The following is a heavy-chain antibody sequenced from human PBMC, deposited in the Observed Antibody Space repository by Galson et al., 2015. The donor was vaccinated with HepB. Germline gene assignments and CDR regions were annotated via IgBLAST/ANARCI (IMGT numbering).Heavy chain of an antibody. J-gene: IGHJ3*02. CDR1: GYTFTSYA. CDR2: INAGNGNT. Sequence: VKVSCKASGYTFTSYAMHWVRQAPGQRLEWMGWINAGNGNTKHSQKFQGRVTITRDTSASTAYMELSSLRSEDTAVYYCASPNDYDAFDIWGQGTMVTVSS. V-gene: IGHV1-3*01. D-gene: IGHD1-1*01. CDR3: ASPNDYDAFDI.